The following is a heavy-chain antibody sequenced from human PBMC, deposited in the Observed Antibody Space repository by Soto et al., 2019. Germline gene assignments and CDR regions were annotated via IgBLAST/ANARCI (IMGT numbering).Heavy chain of an antibody. J-gene: IGHJ4*02. D-gene: IGHD6-6*01. CDR3: AKDSTAYSSAYDFDS. Sequence: EVQLLESGGGLVQPGGSLRLSCAASGFTLSSYAMSWVRQAPGKGLEWVSTLSGSGGSTYSADSVNGRFTISRDNSKNTLYLQMNSLRAEDTAVYYCAKDSTAYSSAYDFDSWGQGTLVTVSS. CDR1: GFTLSSYA. CDR2: LSGSGGST. V-gene: IGHV3-23*01.